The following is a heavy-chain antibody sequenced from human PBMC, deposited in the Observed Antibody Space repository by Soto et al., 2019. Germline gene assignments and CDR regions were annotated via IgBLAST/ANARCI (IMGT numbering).Heavy chain of an antibody. J-gene: IGHJ5*02. CDR3: ARDMTTVTTAWFDP. Sequence: GASVKVSCKASGDTFTGYYMHWVRQAPGQGLEWMGWINPNSGGTNYAQKFQGWVTMTRDTSISTAYMELSRLRSDDTAVYYCARDMTTVTTAWFDPWGQGTLVTVSS. D-gene: IGHD4-17*01. V-gene: IGHV1-2*04. CDR1: GDTFTGYY. CDR2: INPNSGGT.